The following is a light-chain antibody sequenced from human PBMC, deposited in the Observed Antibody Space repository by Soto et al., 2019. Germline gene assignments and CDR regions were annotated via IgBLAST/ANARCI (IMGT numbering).Light chain of an antibody. CDR2: LGS. CDR1: QSLLRSNGYNY. J-gene: IGKJ4*01. Sequence: EIVMTQSPLSLPVTPGEPASISCRSSQSLLRSNGYNYLDWYLQKPGQSPQLLIYLGSNRASGXPXXFXXXXXGXXXXXXXXXXXXXDVGXYYXMQALQTPLTFGGGTKVEIK. CDR3: MQALQTPLT. V-gene: IGKV2-28*01.